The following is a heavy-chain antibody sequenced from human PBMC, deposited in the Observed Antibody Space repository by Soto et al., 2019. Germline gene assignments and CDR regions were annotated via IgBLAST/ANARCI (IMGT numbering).Heavy chain of an antibody. CDR1: GYTFTSYA. J-gene: IGHJ6*03. CDR2: INAGNGNT. CDR3: ARDDYDFWRGYYNQDYYSSTAV. Sequence: SVKVSCKASGYTFTSYAMHWVRQAPGQRLEWMGWINAGNGNTKYSQKFQGRVTITRDTSASTAYMELSSLRSEDTAVYYCARDDYDFWRGYYNQDYYSSTAVWGKGTTGTFSS. D-gene: IGHD3-3*01. V-gene: IGHV1-3*01.